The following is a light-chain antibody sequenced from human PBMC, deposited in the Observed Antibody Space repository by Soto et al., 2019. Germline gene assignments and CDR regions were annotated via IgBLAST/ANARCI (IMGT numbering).Light chain of an antibody. CDR1: QSISTW. V-gene: IGKV1-5*03. Sequence: DIQMTQSPSTLSASIGDRVTITCRASQSISTWLAWYQQKPGKAPKLLIYKASSLEGGVPSRFSGSGSEAEFTLTISSLQPDDCASYYCQGYSNYWTFVQGTKVEIK. CDR3: QGYSNYWT. CDR2: KAS. J-gene: IGKJ1*01.